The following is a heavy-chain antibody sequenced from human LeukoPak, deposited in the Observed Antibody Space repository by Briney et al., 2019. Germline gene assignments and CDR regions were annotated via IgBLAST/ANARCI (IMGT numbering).Heavy chain of an antibody. CDR3: ARDWEYYDFWSGYSPYFDY. D-gene: IGHD3-3*01. V-gene: IGHV3-21*01. Sequence: GSLRLSCAASGFTFSSYSMNWVRQAPGKGLEWVSSISSSSSYIYYADSVKGRFTISRDNAKNSLYLQMNSLRAEDTAVYYCARDWEYYDFWSGYSPYFDYWGQGTLVTVSS. CDR2: ISSSSSYI. CDR1: GFTFSSYS. J-gene: IGHJ4*02.